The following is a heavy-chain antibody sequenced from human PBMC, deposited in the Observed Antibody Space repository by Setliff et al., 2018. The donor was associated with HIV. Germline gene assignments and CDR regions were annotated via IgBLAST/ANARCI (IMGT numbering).Heavy chain of an antibody. CDR3: ARDSVSRDGYKDLDY. Sequence: ASVKVSCKASGGTFSSYTISWVRQAPGQGLEWMGRIIPILGIANYAQKFQGRVTITADKSTSTAYMELSSLRSEDTAVYYCARDSVSRDGYKDLDYWGQGTLVTVSS. D-gene: IGHD5-12*01. V-gene: IGHV1-69*04. J-gene: IGHJ4*02. CDR2: IIPILGIA. CDR1: GGTFSSYT.